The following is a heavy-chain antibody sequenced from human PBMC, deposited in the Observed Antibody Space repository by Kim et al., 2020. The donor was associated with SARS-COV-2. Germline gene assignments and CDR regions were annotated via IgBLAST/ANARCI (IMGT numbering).Heavy chain of an antibody. V-gene: IGHV3-33*01. J-gene: IGHJ4*02. Sequence: YAHSVKGRITISRANSTHPLYLPMNSLRAEDTAVYYCARDRAMVRGALGYWGQGTLVTVSS. CDR3: ARDRAMVRGALGY. D-gene: IGHD3-10*01.